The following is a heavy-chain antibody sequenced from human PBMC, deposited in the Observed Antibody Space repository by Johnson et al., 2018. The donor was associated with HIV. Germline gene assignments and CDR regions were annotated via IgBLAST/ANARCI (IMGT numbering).Heavy chain of an antibody. Sequence: QEQLVESGGGVVQPGRSLRLSCAASGFIFSDYAMHWVRQAPGKGLEWVAVIWDDGSKKYYVDSVKGRFTISRDNAKNSLYLQMNSLRAEDTAVYYCTKGEWDRRCFYSRVGAFDIWGQGTMVTVSS. D-gene: IGHD2-21*01. CDR3: TKGEWDRRCFYSRVGAFDI. CDR2: IWDDGSKK. CDR1: GFIFSDYA. J-gene: IGHJ3*02. V-gene: IGHV3-33*03.